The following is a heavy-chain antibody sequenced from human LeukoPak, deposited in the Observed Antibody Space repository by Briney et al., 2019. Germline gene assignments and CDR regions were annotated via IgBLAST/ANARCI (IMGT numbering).Heavy chain of an antibody. J-gene: IGHJ5*02. CDR3: ATSSGGTTVLPSA. Sequence: PSKTLSLTCTVSGGSISSYYWSWIRQPAGKGLEWIGRIYTSGSTNYNPSLKSRVTMSVDTSKNQFSLELTSVTATDTALYFCATSSGGTTVLPSAWGQGTLVTVSS. D-gene: IGHD2-15*01. CDR1: GGSISSYY. V-gene: IGHV4-4*07. CDR2: IYTSGST.